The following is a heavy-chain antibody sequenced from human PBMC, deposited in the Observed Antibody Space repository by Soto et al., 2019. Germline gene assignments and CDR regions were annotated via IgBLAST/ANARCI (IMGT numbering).Heavy chain of an antibody. V-gene: IGHV4-59*01. J-gene: IGHJ4*02. Sequence: SETLSLTCTVSGGFMISYYWSWSRQPPGRGLEWLGYIFYSGTTNYNPSLKSRVTISVDTSKSQFSLKLSSVTAADTAVYYCARGGYSYGAQYYFEYWGQGTLVTVSS. CDR2: IFYSGTT. D-gene: IGHD5-18*01. CDR1: GGFMISYY. CDR3: ARGGYSYGAQYYFEY.